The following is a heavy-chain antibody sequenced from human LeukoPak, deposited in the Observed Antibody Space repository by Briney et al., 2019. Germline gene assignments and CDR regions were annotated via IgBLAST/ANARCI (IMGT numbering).Heavy chain of an antibody. J-gene: IGHJ4*02. Sequence: SETLSLTCAVYGGSFSGYYWSWIRQPPGKGLEWIGEINHSGSTNYNPSLKSRVTISVDTSKNQFSLKLSSVTAADTAVYYCARNFGYCDNGSCGDFDSWGQGTQVTVSS. D-gene: IGHD2-15*01. CDR1: GGSFSGYY. CDR2: INHSGST. V-gene: IGHV4-34*01. CDR3: ARNFGYCDNGSCGDFDS.